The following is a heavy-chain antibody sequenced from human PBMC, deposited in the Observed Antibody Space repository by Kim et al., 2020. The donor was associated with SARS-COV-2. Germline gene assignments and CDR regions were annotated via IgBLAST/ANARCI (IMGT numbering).Heavy chain of an antibody. Sequence: GGSLRLSCAASGFTFSSYGMHWVRQAPGKGLEWVAVIWYDGSNKYYADSVKGRFTISRDNSKNTLYLQMNSLRAEDTAVYYCARDQETNQPGIAAAGPTTTGYGMDVWGQGTAVTVSS. D-gene: IGHD6-13*01. CDR3: ARDQETNQPGIAAAGPTTTGYGMDV. J-gene: IGHJ6*02. CDR2: IWYDGSNK. V-gene: IGHV3-33*01. CDR1: GFTFSSYG.